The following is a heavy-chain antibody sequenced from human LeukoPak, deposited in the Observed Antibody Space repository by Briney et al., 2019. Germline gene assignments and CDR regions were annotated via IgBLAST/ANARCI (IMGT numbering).Heavy chain of an antibody. CDR1: GFTFSSYW. V-gene: IGHV3-23*01. CDR3: AKPYSGWTSFDY. CDR2: ISSSGGGT. Sequence: GGSLRLSCAASGFTFSSYWMSWVRQAPGKGLEWVSGISSSGGGTYYADSVKGRFTISRDNSKSTLYLQMNSLRAEDTAVYYCAKPYSGWTSFDYWGQGTLVTVSS. J-gene: IGHJ4*02. D-gene: IGHD6-19*01.